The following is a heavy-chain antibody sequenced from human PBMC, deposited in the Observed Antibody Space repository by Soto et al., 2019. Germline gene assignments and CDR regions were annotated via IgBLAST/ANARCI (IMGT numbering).Heavy chain of an antibody. J-gene: IGHJ6*02. D-gene: IGHD3-3*01. CDR1: GYTFTSYA. Sequence: GASVKVSCKVSGYTFTSYAMNWLRQAPEQRLEWMGWINAGNGNTKYSQKFQGRVTITRDTSASTAYMELSSLRSEDTAVYYCARDEGLRFSEWLHIYYYYGMDVWGQGTTVTVSS. CDR2: INAGNGNT. V-gene: IGHV1-3*01. CDR3: ARDEGLRFSEWLHIYYYYGMDV.